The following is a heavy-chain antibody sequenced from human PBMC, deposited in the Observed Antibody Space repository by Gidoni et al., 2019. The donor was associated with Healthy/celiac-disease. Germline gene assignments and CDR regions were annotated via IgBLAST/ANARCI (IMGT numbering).Heavy chain of an antibody. CDR3: AGYCGGDCPGAFDI. CDR1: GGSISSGGYD. Sequence: QVQLQESGPGLVNPSQTLSLTCTFSGGSISSGGYDWSWIRQHPGKGLEGIGDMYYSGSTYYNPSLKSRVTISVDTSKNQFSLKLSSVTAADTAVYYCAGYCGGDCPGAFDIWGQGTMVTVSS. J-gene: IGHJ3*02. CDR2: MYYSGST. D-gene: IGHD2-21*02. V-gene: IGHV4-31*03.